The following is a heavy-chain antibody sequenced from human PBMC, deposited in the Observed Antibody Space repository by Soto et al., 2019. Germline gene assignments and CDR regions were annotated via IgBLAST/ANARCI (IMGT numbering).Heavy chain of an antibody. V-gene: IGHV3-23*01. CDR2: FSAGGRA. CDR3: AKESMPEHYGDTLFDY. CDR1: GFSINNYA. D-gene: IGHD4-17*01. J-gene: IGHJ4*02. Sequence: VQLLESGGAFVQPGGSLRLSCAASGFSINNYAVSWVRQAPGKGPEWVSTFSAGGRAYYADSVRGRFSVARDRSQNTVDLQISVLRPEDSAVYYCAKESMPEHYGDTLFDYWGQGTRVTVSS.